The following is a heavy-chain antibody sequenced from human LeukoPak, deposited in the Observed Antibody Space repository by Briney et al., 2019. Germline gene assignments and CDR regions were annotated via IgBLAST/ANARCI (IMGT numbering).Heavy chain of an antibody. CDR1: GYTFTIYY. Sequence: ASVKVSCKTSGYTFTIYYMHWVRQAPGQGLEWMGWINPNSGATTYAQRFQGRVTMTRDTSISTDYMELSRLRSDDTAVYYCARNPAYCTSTSCYNDYWGQGTLVTVSS. CDR3: ARNPAYCTSTSCYNDY. J-gene: IGHJ4*02. V-gene: IGHV1-2*02. D-gene: IGHD2-2*02. CDR2: INPNSGAT.